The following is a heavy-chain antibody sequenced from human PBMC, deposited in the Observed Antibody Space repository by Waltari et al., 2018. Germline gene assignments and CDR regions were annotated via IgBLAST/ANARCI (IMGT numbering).Heavy chain of an antibody. V-gene: IGHV4-34*01. Sequence: QVQLQQWGAGLLKPSETLSLTCAVYGGSFSGYYWSWIRQPPGKGLEWIGEINHSGSTNYNPSLKSRVTISVDTSKNQFSLKLSSGTAADTAVYYCARGVRVWFDPWGQGTLVTVSS. CDR2: INHSGST. CDR1: GGSFSGYY. D-gene: IGHD3-10*01. CDR3: ARGVRVWFDP. J-gene: IGHJ5*02.